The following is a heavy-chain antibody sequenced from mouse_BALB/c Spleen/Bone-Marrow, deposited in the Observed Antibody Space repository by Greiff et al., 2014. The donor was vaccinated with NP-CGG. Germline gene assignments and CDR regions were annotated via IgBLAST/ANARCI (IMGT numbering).Heavy chain of an antibody. J-gene: IGHJ3*01. Sequence: VQLQQSGAELVRPGASVKLSCKASGYTFTSYWINWVKQRPGQGLEWIGSIYPSDSYTNYNQKFKDKATLTVDKSSSTAYMQLSSPTSEDSAVYYCTRREGNYAFAYWGQGTLVTVSA. D-gene: IGHD2-1*01. CDR3: TRREGNYAFAY. V-gene: IGHV1-69*02. CDR2: IYPSDSYT. CDR1: GYTFTSYW.